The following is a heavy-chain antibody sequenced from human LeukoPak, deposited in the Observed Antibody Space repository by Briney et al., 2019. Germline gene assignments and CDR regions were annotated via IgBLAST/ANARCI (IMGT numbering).Heavy chain of an antibody. J-gene: IGHJ5*02. D-gene: IGHD5-12*01. CDR3: ARVPSGYDPNWFDP. CDR2: IYHRGTT. Sequence: PSETLSHTCTVSGYSISSGYYWGWIRQPPGRALEWIGTIYHRGTTYYNPSLKSRVTISLDTSKNQFSLKVNSVTAADTAVYYSARVPSGYDPNWFDPWGQGTLVTVSS. V-gene: IGHV4-38-2*02. CDR1: GYSISSGYY.